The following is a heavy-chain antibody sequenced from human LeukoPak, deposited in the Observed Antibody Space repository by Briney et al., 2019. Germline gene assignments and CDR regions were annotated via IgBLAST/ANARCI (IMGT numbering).Heavy chain of an antibody. CDR3: AKGVDLIVGDDAFDI. Sequence: GGSLRLSCAASGFTFSSYGMHWVRQAPGKGLEWVSAISGSGGSTYYADSVKGRFTISRDNSKNTLYLQMNSLRAEDTAVYYCAKGVDLIVGDDAFDIWGQGTMVTVSS. J-gene: IGHJ3*02. D-gene: IGHD1-26*01. V-gene: IGHV3-23*01. CDR1: GFTFSSYG. CDR2: ISGSGGST.